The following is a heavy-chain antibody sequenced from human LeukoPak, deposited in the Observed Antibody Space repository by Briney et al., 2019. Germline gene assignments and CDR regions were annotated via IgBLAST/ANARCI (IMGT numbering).Heavy chain of an antibody. CDR3: AREWEIVVVIDY. D-gene: IGHD3-22*01. Sequence: GGSLRLSCAASGFSFSNYGMHWVRQAPGKGLEWVAVISYDGSNKYYADSVKGRFTISRDNSKNTLYLQMSSLRAEDTAVYYCAREWEIVVVIDYWGQGTLVTVSA. V-gene: IGHV3-30*03. CDR1: GFSFSNYG. CDR2: ISYDGSNK. J-gene: IGHJ4*02.